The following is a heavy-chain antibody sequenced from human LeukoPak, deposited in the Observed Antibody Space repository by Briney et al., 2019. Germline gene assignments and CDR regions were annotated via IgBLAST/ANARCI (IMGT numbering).Heavy chain of an antibody. J-gene: IGHJ4*02. CDR1: GFTFTSST. V-gene: IGHV1-58*02. D-gene: IGHD3-10*01. Sequence: SVKVSCKASGFTFTSSTIQWVRQARGQRLERIGWIVVGSGNTNYAQKFQERVIITRDMSTTTVYMELSSLRSEDTAVYYCAGTPWFGELTLDYWGQGTLVTVSS. CDR3: AGTPWFGELTLDY. CDR2: IVVGSGNT.